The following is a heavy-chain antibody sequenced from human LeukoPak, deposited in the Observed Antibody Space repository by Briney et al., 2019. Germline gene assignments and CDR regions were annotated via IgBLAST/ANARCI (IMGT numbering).Heavy chain of an antibody. CDR2: IKGNGDTT. CDR1: GFTFHNYA. Sequence: GGSLRLSCAASGFTFHNYAMHWVRQAPGKGLEWVSLIKGNGDTTYNADSGKGRFTISRDNSKNSLYLQINSLRTEDTALYYRAKDIGSGWSFDYWGQGTLVTVSS. J-gene: IGHJ4*02. D-gene: IGHD6-19*01. CDR3: AKDIGSGWSFDY. V-gene: IGHV3-43*02.